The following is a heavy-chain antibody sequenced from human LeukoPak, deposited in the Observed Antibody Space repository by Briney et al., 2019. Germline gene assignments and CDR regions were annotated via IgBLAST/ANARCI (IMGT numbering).Heavy chain of an antibody. CDR1: GFTFSSCA. Sequence: GSLRLSCAASGFTFSSCAMSWVRQAPGKGLEWVSAISGSGGSTYYADSVKGRFTISRDNSKNTLYLQMNSLRAEDTAVYYCAKDYSQYYYDSSGYLDYWGQGTLVTVSS. CDR3: AKDYSQYYYDSSGYLDY. J-gene: IGHJ4*02. CDR2: ISGSGGST. V-gene: IGHV3-23*01. D-gene: IGHD3-22*01.